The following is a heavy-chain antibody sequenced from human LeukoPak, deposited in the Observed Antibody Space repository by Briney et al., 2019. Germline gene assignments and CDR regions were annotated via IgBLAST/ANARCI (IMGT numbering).Heavy chain of an antibody. Sequence: SETLSLTCTVSDGSISSSSYYWGWIRQPPGKGLEWIGSIYYSGSTYYSPSLKSRVAISVDTSKNQFSLKLSSVTAADTAVYYCARDGDWSAFDYWGQGTLVTVSS. CDR2: IYYSGST. CDR1: DGSISSSSYY. D-gene: IGHD3-9*01. CDR3: ARDGDWSAFDY. J-gene: IGHJ4*02. V-gene: IGHV4-39*07.